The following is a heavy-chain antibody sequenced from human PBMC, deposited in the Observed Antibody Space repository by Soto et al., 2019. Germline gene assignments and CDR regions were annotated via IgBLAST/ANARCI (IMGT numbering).Heavy chain of an antibody. CDR3: AGYCSGGSCYNAFDI. J-gene: IGHJ3*02. V-gene: IGHV1-69*13. Sequence: SVKVSCTASGCTFSSYAISWVRQAPGQGLEWMGGIIPIFGTANYAQKFQGRVTITADESTSTAYMELSSLRSEDTAVYYCAGYCSGGSCYNAFDIWGQGTMVTVSS. CDR2: IIPIFGTA. D-gene: IGHD2-15*01. CDR1: GCTFSSYA.